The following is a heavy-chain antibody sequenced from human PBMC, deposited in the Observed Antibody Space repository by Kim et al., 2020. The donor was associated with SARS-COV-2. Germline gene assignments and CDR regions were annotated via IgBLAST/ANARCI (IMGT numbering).Heavy chain of an antibody. CDR1: GYTFTSYA. CDR3: ARAILDDYGDSQPSARNYFDY. V-gene: IGHV1-3*01. Sequence: ASVKVSCKASGYTFTSYAMHWVRQAPGQRLEWMGWINAGNGNTKYSQKFQGRVTITRDTSASTAYMELSSLRSEDTAVYYCARAILDDYGDSQPSARNYFDYWGQGTLVTVSS. J-gene: IGHJ4*02. CDR2: INAGNGNT. D-gene: IGHD4-17*01.